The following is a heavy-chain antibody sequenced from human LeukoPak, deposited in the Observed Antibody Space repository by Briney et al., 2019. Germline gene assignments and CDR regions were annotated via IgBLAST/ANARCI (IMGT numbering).Heavy chain of an antibody. Sequence: GGSLRLSCAASGFTFSTYWMSWVRQAPGKGLEWVANIKQDGSQKYYVDSVKGRFTISRDNAKNSLYLQMNSLRAEDTAVYYCAKDQSGWYYYGMDVWGQGTTVTVSS. CDR2: IKQDGSQK. CDR3: AKDQSGWYYYGMDV. J-gene: IGHJ6*02. V-gene: IGHV3-7*03. CDR1: GFTFSTYW. D-gene: IGHD6-19*01.